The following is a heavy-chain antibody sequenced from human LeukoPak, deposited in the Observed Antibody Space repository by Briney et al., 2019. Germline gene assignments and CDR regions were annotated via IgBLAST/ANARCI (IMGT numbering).Heavy chain of an antibody. V-gene: IGHV3-48*03. J-gene: IGHJ4*02. CDR2: ISSSGSTI. Sequence: GGSLRLSCAASGFTFSSYEMNWVRQAPGKGLEWVSHISSSGSTIYYADSVKGRFTISRDNAKNSLYLQMNSLRAEDTAVYYCAREGAARCLDYWGQGTLVTVSS. CDR1: GFTFSSYE. CDR3: AREGAARCLDY. D-gene: IGHD6-6*01.